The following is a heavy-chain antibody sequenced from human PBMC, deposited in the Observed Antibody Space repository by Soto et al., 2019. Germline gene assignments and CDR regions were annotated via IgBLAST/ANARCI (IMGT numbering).Heavy chain of an antibody. D-gene: IGHD3-22*01. CDR3: ARSPDSSGYYNVHRYYGIDV. CDR1: GGSNSSSNW. J-gene: IGHJ6*02. Sequence: LRRTLSLTCAVSGGSNSSSNWWSWVRQPPGKGLEWIGEIYHSGSTNYNPSLKSRVTISVDKSKNQFSLKLSSVTAADTAVYYCARSPDSSGYYNVHRYYGIDVWGQGTTVTVSS. CDR2: IYHSGST. V-gene: IGHV4-4*03.